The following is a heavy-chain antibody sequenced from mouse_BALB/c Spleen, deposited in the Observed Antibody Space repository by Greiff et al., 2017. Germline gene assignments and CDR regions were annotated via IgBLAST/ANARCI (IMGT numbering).Heavy chain of an antibody. CDR2: INPSNGRT. V-gene: IGHV1S81*02. J-gene: IGHJ4*01. Sequence: QVQLKQSGAELVKPGASVKLSCKASGYTFTSYWMHWVKQRPGQGLEWIGEINPSNGRTNYNEKFKSKATLTVDKSSSTAYMQLSSLTSEDSAVYYCARLKITYYAMDYWGQGTSVTVAS. D-gene: IGHD2-4*01. CDR1: GYTFTSYW. CDR3: ARLKITYYAMDY.